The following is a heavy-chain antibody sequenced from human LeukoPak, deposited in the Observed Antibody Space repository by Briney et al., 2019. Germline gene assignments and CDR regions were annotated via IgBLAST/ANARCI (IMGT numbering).Heavy chain of an antibody. Sequence: SETLSLTCTVSGGSISSGSYYWSWIRQPAGKGLEWIGRIYTSGSTNYNPSLKSRVTISVDTSKNQFSLKLSSVTAADTAVYYCARRGNWNEVPPRNWFDPWGQGTLVTVSS. J-gene: IGHJ5*02. CDR3: ARRGNWNEVPPRNWFDP. D-gene: IGHD1-1*01. CDR1: GGSISSGSYY. CDR2: IYTSGST. V-gene: IGHV4-61*02.